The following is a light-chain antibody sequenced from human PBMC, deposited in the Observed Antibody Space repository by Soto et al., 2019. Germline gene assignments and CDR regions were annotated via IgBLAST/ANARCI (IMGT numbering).Light chain of an antibody. Sequence: DIQMIQSPSSLSASVGDRVTITCQASQEISNYLNWYQQKPGKAPKLLIYDASNLERGVPSRFSGRGSGTDFTLTISSLQPEDFATYYCQQYDNLPRTFGRGTKVEIK. CDR3: QQYDNLPRT. CDR1: QEISNY. V-gene: IGKV1-33*01. CDR2: DAS. J-gene: IGKJ1*01.